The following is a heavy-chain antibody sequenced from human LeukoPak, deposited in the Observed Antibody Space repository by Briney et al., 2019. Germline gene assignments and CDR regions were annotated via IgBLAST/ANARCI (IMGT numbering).Heavy chain of an antibody. CDR1: GGSISSYY. CDR3: ARVPSEYSYGPFFDY. D-gene: IGHD5-18*01. J-gene: IGHJ4*02. Sequence: SETLSLTCTVSGGSISSYYWSWIRQPPGKGLEWIGYIYYSGSTNYNPSLKSRVTISVDTSKNQFPLKLTSVTAADTAVYYCARVPSEYSYGPFFDYWGQGTLVTVSS. CDR2: IYYSGST. V-gene: IGHV4-59*01.